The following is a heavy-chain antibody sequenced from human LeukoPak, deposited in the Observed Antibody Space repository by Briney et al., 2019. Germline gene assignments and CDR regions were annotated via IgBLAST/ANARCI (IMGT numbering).Heavy chain of an antibody. V-gene: IGHV1-2*02. CDR3: ARERTAALNWFDP. Sequence: GASVKVSCKASGYTFTSYYMHWVRQAPGQGLEWMGWINPNSGGTNYAQKFQGRVTMTRDTSISTAYMELSRLRSDDTAVYYCARERTAALNWFDPWGQGTLVTVPS. CDR2: INPNSGGT. CDR1: GYTFTSYY. D-gene: IGHD6-6*01. J-gene: IGHJ5*02.